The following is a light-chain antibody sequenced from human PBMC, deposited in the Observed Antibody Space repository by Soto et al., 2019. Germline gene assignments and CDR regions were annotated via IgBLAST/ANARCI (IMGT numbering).Light chain of an antibody. J-gene: IGKJ1*01. CDR2: GTS. V-gene: IGKV3-20*01. Sequence: EVVLTQSPGTLSLSPGERATLACRASQSVGSSYLAWYQQKPGHAPRVLIYGTSSRATGTPDRFSGSGSGTDFTLTINRLEPEDFALYYCQQYGSSPPTFGQGTKV. CDR1: QSVGSSY. CDR3: QQYGSSPPT.